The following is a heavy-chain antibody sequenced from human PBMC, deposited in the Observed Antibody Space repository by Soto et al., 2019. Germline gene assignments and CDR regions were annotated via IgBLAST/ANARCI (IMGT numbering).Heavy chain of an antibody. Sequence: QITLKESGPTLVKPTQTLTLTCTFSGLSLSTIGEGVGWIRQPPGKALEWLALIYWDDDKRYSPSLKSRLTIXXXXSXXXVXXXMXXXXXXXTATXXXVXSRXGGXCLQSYSSHSYYGLDVWGQGTTVTVSS. V-gene: IGHV2-5*02. D-gene: IGHD2-21*01. J-gene: IGHJ6*02. CDR1: GLSLSTIGEG. CDR2: IYWDDDK. CDR3: VXSRXGGXCLQSYSSHSYYGLDV.